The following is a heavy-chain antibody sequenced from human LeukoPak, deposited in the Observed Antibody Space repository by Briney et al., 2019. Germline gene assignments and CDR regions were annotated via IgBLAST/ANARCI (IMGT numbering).Heavy chain of an antibody. CDR1: GYTFATYY. Sequence: ASVKVSCKASGYTFATYYMHWVRQAPGQGLEWMGVINPNGGGTGYAQKFQGRVTMTRDTSTTTVYMELTSLRSEDTAMYYCARDPSGSWQWFDSWGQGTLFTASS. V-gene: IGHV1-46*01. D-gene: IGHD1-26*01. CDR2: INPNGGGT. CDR3: ARDPSGSWQWFDS. J-gene: IGHJ5*01.